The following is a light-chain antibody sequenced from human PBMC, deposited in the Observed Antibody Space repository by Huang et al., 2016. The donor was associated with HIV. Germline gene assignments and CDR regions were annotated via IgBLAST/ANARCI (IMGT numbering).Light chain of an antibody. CDR3: QQYYDSPPWT. J-gene: IGKJ1*01. Sequence: MTQSPATLSVSPGERATLSCRASQSVSRKLAWYQQKPGQAPSLLLYDGSTRATGIPVRFSGTGSGTEFTLTINSLQSEDFAVYYCQQYYDSPPWTFGQGTKVEIK. CDR1: QSVSRK. V-gene: IGKV3-15*01. CDR2: DGS.